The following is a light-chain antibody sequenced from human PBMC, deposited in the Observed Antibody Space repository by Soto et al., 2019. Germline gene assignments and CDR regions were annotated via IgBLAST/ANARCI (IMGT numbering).Light chain of an antibody. CDR2: SAS. Sequence: DIQMSQSPSSLSASVGDSVTITCRASQTIKNYLNWYQQKPGRAPNLLIYSASTLHSGVPSRFSGTKSATDFTLTITSLQPEDFATCYCQQFYSAPITFGQGTRLEIK. V-gene: IGKV1-39*01. CDR3: QQFYSAPIT. J-gene: IGKJ5*01. CDR1: QTIKNY.